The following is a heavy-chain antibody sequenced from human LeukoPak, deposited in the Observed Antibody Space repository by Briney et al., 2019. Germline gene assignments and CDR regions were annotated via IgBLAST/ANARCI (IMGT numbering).Heavy chain of an antibody. Sequence: GGSLRLSCAASGFTFSSYSMNSVRHAPGKGLEWVSSISISSYIYYADSVKGRFTISRDKAKNSLYLQMNSLRAEDTAVYYCARDLHNFYYYMDVCGEGTTVTVSS. J-gene: IGHJ6*03. CDR2: ISISSYI. CDR1: GFTFSSYS. V-gene: IGHV3-21*01. CDR3: ARDLHNFYYYMDV.